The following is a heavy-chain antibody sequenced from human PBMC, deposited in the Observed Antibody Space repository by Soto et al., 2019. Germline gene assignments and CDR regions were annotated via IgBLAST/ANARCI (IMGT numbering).Heavy chain of an antibody. V-gene: IGHV1-46*01. Sequence: EASVKVSCKASGYTFTSYYMHWVRQAPGQGLEWMGIINPSGGSTSYAQKFQGRVAMTRDTSTSTVYMELSSLRSEDTAVYYCASDFISKIGGAEYYYYGMDVLGQGTTVTVSS. D-gene: IGHD3-22*01. J-gene: IGHJ6*01. CDR1: GYTFTSYY. CDR2: INPSGGST. CDR3: ASDFISKIGGAEYYYYGMDV.